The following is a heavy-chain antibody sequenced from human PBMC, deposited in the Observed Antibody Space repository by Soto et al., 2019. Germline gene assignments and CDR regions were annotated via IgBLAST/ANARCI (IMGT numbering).Heavy chain of an antibody. CDR3: AKDRYSSSAYYYYGMDA. V-gene: IGHV3-9*01. Sequence: PGGSLRLSCAASGFTFGSYWMDWVRQAPGKGREWVAVISGNSGSLGYADSVKGRFTISRDNAKNSLYLQMNRLRAEDAALYYCAKDRYSSSAYYYYGMDAWGQGTTVTVSS. CDR2: ISGNSGSL. J-gene: IGHJ6*02. D-gene: IGHD6-6*01. CDR1: GFTFGSYW.